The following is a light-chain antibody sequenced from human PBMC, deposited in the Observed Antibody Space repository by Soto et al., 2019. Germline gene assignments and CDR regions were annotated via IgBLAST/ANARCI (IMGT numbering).Light chain of an antibody. Sequence: QSALAQPPSASGSPGQSVTISCTVTSSDVGAYDYVSWYQQHPGKAPKLMIYEINKRPSGVPDRFSGSKSGNTASLTVSGLQAEDEADYYCSSFAGSNNFPYVFGTGTKVTLL. V-gene: IGLV2-8*01. CDR3: SSFAGSNNFPYV. CDR1: SSDVGAYDY. CDR2: EIN. J-gene: IGLJ1*01.